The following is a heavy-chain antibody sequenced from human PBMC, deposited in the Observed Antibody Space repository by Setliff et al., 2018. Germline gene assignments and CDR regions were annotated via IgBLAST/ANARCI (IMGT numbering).Heavy chain of an antibody. D-gene: IGHD5-12*01. CDR3: ARGYSGYDYLKPFDY. Sequence: SETLSLTCTVSGGSISSSSYYWGWIRQPPGKGLEWIGSIYYSGSTYHNPSLKSRVTISVDTSKNQFSLKLSSVTAADTAVYYCARGYSGYDYLKPFDYWGQGTLVTVSS. CDR1: GGSISSSSYY. J-gene: IGHJ4*02. CDR2: IYYSGST. V-gene: IGHV4-39*01.